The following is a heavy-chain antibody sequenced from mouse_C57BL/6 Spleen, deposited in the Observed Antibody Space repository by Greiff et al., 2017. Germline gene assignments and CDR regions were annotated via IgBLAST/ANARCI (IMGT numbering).Heavy chain of an antibody. J-gene: IGHJ2*01. Sequence: EVKLMESGGGLVKPGGSLKLSCAASGFTFSDYGMHWVRQAPEKGLEWVAYISSGSSTIYYADTVKGRFTISRDNAKNTLFLQMTSLRSEDTAMYYCARPGYYGEENYFDYWGQGTTLTVSS. V-gene: IGHV5-17*01. D-gene: IGHD1-1*01. CDR3: ARPGYYGEENYFDY. CDR1: GFTFSDYG. CDR2: ISSGSSTI.